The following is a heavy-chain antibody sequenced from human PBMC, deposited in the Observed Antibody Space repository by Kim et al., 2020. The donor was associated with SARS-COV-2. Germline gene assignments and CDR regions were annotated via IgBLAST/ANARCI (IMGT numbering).Heavy chain of an antibody. D-gene: IGHD6-19*01. CDR3: TSPQTHSGWYG. Sequence: TEYAASVKGRFTISRDDSKSIAYLQMNSLKTEDTAVYYCTSPQTHSGWYGWGQGTLVTVSS. CDR2: T. J-gene: IGHJ4*02. V-gene: IGHV3-49*02.